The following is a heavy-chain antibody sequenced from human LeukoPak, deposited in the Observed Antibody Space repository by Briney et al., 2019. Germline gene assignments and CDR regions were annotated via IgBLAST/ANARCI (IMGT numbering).Heavy chain of an antibody. V-gene: IGHV4-39*01. Sequence: SETLSLTCTVSGGSISSSSYYWGWIRQPPGKGLEWIGSIYYSGSTYYNPSLKSRVTISVDTSKNQFSLKLSSATAADTAVYYCARRDMSKAGFDYWGQGTLVTVSS. CDR1: GGSISSSSYY. J-gene: IGHJ4*02. CDR3: ARRDMSKAGFDY. D-gene: IGHD6-19*01. CDR2: IYYSGST.